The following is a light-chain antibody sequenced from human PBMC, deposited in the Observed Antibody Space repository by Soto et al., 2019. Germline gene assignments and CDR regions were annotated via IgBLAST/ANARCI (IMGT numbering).Light chain of an antibody. V-gene: IGLV2-14*01. J-gene: IGLJ1*01. CDR3: SSYTTSDTFYV. Sequence: QSVLTQPASVSGSPGQSITISCTGTSSDVGGYNYVSWYRQYSGKAPKLMIYDVSNRPSGVSNRFSGSKSGNTASLTISGLQAEDEADYYCSSYTTSDTFYVFGTGTKVTVL. CDR1: SSDVGGYNY. CDR2: DVS.